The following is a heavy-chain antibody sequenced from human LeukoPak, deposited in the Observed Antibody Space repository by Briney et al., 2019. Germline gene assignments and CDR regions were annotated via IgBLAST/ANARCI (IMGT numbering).Heavy chain of an antibody. CDR3: ARTGENPPAATLYGMDV. V-gene: IGHV1-69*13. CDR1: GGTFSSYG. D-gene: IGHD2-15*01. J-gene: IGHJ6*02. CDR2: IIPIFGTA. Sequence: SVKVSCKASGGTFSSYGISWVRQAPGQGLEWMGGIIPIFGTANYAQKFQGRVTITADESTSTAYMELSSLRSEDTAVYYCARTGENPPAATLYGMDVWGQGTTVTVSS.